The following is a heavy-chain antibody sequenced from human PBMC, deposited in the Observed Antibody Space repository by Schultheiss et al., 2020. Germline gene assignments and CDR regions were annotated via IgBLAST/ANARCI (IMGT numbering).Heavy chain of an antibody. CDR3: ARVLTGSSGRGFDY. CDR1: GGSISSNNW. D-gene: IGHD6-19*01. Sequence: SETLSLTCAVSGGSISSNNWWSWVRQPPGKGLEWIGEIYHSGSTNYNPSLKSRVTISVDTSKNQFSLKLSSVTAADTAVYYCARVLTGSSGRGFDYWGQGTLVTVSS. CDR2: IYHSGST. J-gene: IGHJ4*02. V-gene: IGHV4-4*02.